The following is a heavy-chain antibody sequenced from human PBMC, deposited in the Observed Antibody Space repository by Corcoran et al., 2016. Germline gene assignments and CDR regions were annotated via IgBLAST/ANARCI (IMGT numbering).Heavy chain of an antibody. D-gene: IGHD3-3*01. Sequence: QVQLVQSGAEVKKPGASVKVSCKASGYTFTSYDINWVRQATGQGLEWMGWMNPNSGNTGYAQKFQGRVTMTRNTSISTAYMELGSLRSEDTAVYYCACPYYDFWSCYFSYYYGMDVWGQGTTVTVSS. CDR1: GYTFTSYD. CDR2: MNPNSGNT. J-gene: IGHJ6*02. V-gene: IGHV1-8*01. CDR3: ACPYYDFWSCYFSYYYGMDV.